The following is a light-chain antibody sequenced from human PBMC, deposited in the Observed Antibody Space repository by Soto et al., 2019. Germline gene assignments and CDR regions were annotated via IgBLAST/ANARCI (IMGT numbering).Light chain of an antibody. Sequence: QSVLTQPPSVSGAPGQRVTISCTGSSSNIGAGYDVHWYQQLPGTAPKLLIYGNSNRPSGVPDRFSGSKSGTSASLAITGLQAEEEADYYCQSSDSSLSAHVVFGGGTKLTVL. J-gene: IGLJ2*01. V-gene: IGLV1-40*01. CDR3: QSSDSSLSAHVV. CDR1: SSNIGAGYD. CDR2: GNS.